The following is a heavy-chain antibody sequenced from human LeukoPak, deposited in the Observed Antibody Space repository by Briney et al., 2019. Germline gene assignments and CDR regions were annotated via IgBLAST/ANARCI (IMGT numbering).Heavy chain of an antibody. CDR3: ARAGSITILRGVTGSQFDY. CDR2: INPSGGST. D-gene: IGHD3-10*01. V-gene: IGHV1-46*01. J-gene: IGHJ4*02. CDR1: GYTFTNYY. Sequence: GASVKVSYKASGYTFTNYYMHWVRQAPGQGLEWVGIINPSGGSTSYAQKFQGRVTMTRDTSTSTVYMELSSLRSEDTAVYYCARAGSITILRGVTGSQFDYWGQGTLVTVSS.